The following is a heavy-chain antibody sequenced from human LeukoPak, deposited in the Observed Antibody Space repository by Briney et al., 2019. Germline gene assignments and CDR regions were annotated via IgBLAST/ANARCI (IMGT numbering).Heavy chain of an antibody. Sequence: SETLSLTCAVYGGSFSGYYWSWIRQPPGKGLEWIGEINHSGSTNYNPSLKSRVTISVDTSKNQFSLKLSSVTAADTAVYYCARRRTAGGRAYGGNSGWYFDPWGRGTLVTVSS. CDR1: GGSFSGYY. J-gene: IGHJ2*01. D-gene: IGHD4-23*01. CDR3: ARRRTAGGRAYGGNSGWYFDP. CDR2: INHSGST. V-gene: IGHV4-34*01.